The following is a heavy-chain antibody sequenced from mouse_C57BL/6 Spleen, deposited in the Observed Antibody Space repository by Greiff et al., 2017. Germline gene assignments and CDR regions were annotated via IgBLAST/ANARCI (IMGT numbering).Heavy chain of an antibody. CDR3: ARDRIYDGYLYYAMDY. CDR1: GFTFSSYA. V-gene: IGHV5-4*01. CDR2: ISDGGSYT. Sequence: EVKLVESGGGLVKPGGSLKLSCAASGFTFSSYAMSWVRQTPEKRLEWVATISDGGSYTYYPDNVKGRFTISRDNAKNNLYLQMSHLKSEDTAMYYCARDRIYDGYLYYAMDYWGQGTSVTVSS. J-gene: IGHJ4*01. D-gene: IGHD2-3*01.